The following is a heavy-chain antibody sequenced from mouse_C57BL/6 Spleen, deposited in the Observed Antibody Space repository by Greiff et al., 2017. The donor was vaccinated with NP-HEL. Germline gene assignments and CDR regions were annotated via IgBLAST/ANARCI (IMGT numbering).Heavy chain of an antibody. CDR3: ARSLYYYGSSFSTWYFDV. Sequence: EVQLQQSGPELVKPGASVKISCKASGYTFTDYYMNWVKQSHGKSLEWIGDINPNNGGTSYNQKFKGKATLTVDKSSSTAYMELRSLTSEDSAVYYCARSLYYYGSSFSTWYFDVWGTGTTVTVSS. J-gene: IGHJ1*03. D-gene: IGHD1-1*01. CDR1: GYTFTDYY. V-gene: IGHV1-26*01. CDR2: INPNNGGT.